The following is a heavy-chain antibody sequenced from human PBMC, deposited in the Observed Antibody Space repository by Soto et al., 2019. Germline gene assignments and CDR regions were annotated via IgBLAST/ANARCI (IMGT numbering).Heavy chain of an antibody. CDR3: EKDSGRTLGTLFDS. CDR2: ISGSGGST. V-gene: IGHV3-23*01. D-gene: IGHD1-26*01. CDR1: GFTFSSYA. J-gene: IGHJ4*02. Sequence: GGSLRLSCAASGFTFSSYAMSWVRQAPGKGLEWVSAISGSGGSTYYADSVKGRFTTSRETSKKTLYLQMNRLRAEDKAVYYCEKDSGRTLGTLFDSWGQGTLVTVSS.